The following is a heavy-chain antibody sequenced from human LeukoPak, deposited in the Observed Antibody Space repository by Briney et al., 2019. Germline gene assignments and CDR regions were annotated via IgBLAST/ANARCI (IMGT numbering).Heavy chain of an antibody. Sequence: GGSLRLSGAASGLTFSSHWMSWVRQAPGKGLEWVANIKQDGSEKYYVDSVKGRFTISRDNAKNSLYLQMNSLRAEDTAVYYCARDARKYSSGWYSVVGYYYYGMDVWGQGTTVTVSS. J-gene: IGHJ6*02. CDR1: GLTFSSHW. CDR2: IKQDGSEK. CDR3: ARDARKYSSGWYSVVGYYYYGMDV. D-gene: IGHD6-19*01. V-gene: IGHV3-7*01.